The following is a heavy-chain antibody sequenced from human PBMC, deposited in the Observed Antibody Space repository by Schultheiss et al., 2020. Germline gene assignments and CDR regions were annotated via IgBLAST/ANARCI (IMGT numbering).Heavy chain of an antibody. CDR1: GGTFSSYA. CDR2: ISAYNGNT. D-gene: IGHD3-22*01. Sequence: ASVKVSCKASGGTFSSYAISWVRQAPGQGLEWMGWISAYNGNTNYAQKLQGRVTMTTDTSTSTAYMELRSLRSDDTAVYYCARDLSLANQYYYDSSDQNDAFDIWGQGTMVTVSS. J-gene: IGHJ3*02. V-gene: IGHV1-18*01. CDR3: ARDLSLANQYYYDSSDQNDAFDI.